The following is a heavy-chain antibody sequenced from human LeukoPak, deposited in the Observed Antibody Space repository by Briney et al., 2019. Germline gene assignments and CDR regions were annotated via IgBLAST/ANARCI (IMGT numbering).Heavy chain of an antibody. CDR2: INRDGSST. CDR1: GFTFTNAW. Sequence: PGGSLRLSCSASGFTFTNAWMSWVRQAPGKGLVWVSRINRDGSSTDYLDSVKGRFTISRDNARNTLCLQMNSLRAEDTAVYYCARVPYVFDLWGQGTMVTVSS. CDR3: ARVPYVFDL. V-gene: IGHV3-74*01. J-gene: IGHJ3*01.